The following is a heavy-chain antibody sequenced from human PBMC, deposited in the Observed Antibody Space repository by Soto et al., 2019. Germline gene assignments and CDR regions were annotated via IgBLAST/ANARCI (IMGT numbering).Heavy chain of an antibody. CDR2: IYYTGNT. CDR1: GGSISTYY. Sequence: SETLSLTCTVSGGSISTYYWTWIRQPPGKGLEWIGYIYYTGNTYYNPSLKSRVTISVDTSKNQFSLKLSSVTAADTAVYYCARKQMNTHAFDTWGQGTMVTVSS. J-gene: IGHJ3*02. V-gene: IGHV4-59*01. CDR3: ARKQMNTHAFDT.